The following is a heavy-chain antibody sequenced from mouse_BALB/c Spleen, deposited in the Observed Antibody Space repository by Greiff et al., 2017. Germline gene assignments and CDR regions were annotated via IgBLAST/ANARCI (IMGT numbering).Heavy chain of an antibody. D-gene: IGHD2-12*01. CDR3: ARDKQRRMDY. V-gene: IGHV7-3*02. Sequence: EVKLMESGGGLVQPGGSLRLSCATSGFTFTDYYMSWVRQPPGKALEWLGFIRNKANGYTTEYSASVKGRFTISRDNSQSILYLQMNTLRAEDSATYYCARDKQRRMDYWGQGTSVTVSS. CDR1: GFTFTDYY. CDR2: IRNKANGYTT. J-gene: IGHJ4*01.